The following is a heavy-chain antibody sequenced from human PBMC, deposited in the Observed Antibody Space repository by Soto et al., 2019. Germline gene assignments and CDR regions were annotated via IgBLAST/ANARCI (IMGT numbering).Heavy chain of an antibody. J-gene: IGHJ6*04. CDR3: IRENYFSYNGMGV. V-gene: IGHV3-73*01. CDR1: GFAFSGST. Sequence: GGSLRLSCAGSGFAFSGSTIHWVRQASGKGLEWVGRIRSKANSYATAYAASVKGRFIISRDDSKTTAYLQMSSLQIEDTAVYYCIRENYFSYNGMGVWAKETTVTVSS. CDR2: IRSKANSYAT.